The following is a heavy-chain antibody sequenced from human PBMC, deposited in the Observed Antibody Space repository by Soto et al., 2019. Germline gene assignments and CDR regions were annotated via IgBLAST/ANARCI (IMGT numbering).Heavy chain of an antibody. D-gene: IGHD2-15*01. J-gene: IGHJ3*02. CDR3: ARVDPRVYCSGGSCYSGAFDI. V-gene: IGHV1-69*06. CDR2: IIPIFGTA. CDR1: GGTFSSYA. Sequence: QVQLVQSGAEVKKPGSSVKVSCKASGGTFSSYAISWVRQAPGQGLEWMGGIIPIFGTANYAQKFQGRVTITAHKSTSTAYMELSSLRSEDTAVYYCARVDPRVYCSGGSCYSGAFDIWGQGTMVTVSS.